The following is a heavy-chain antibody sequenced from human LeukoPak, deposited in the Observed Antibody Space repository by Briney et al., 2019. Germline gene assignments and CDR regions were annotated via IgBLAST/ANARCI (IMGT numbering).Heavy chain of an antibody. CDR2: IYHSGST. J-gene: IGHJ5*02. CDR3: ARDRLGWFDP. Sequence: SETLSLTCTVSGYSISSGYYWGWIRQPPGKGLEWIGSIYHSGSTYYNPSLKSRVTISVDTSKNQFFLKLSSVTAADTAVYYCARDRLGWFDPWGQGTLVTVSS. V-gene: IGHV4-38-2*02. CDR1: GYSISSGYY. D-gene: IGHD3-16*01.